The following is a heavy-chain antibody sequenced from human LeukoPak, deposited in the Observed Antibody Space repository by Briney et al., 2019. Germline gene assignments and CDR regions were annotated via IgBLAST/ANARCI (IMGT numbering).Heavy chain of an antibody. J-gene: IGHJ5*02. CDR2: IRTKPNNYAT. CDR3: TRNQVGAYL. Sequence: GESLKLSCAASGFTFSGSAMHWVRQASGKGLEWVGRIRTKPNNYATAYAASVKGRFTISRDDSESTVYLQMNGLKTEDTAVYFCTRNQVGAYLWGQGTLVTVSS. V-gene: IGHV3-73*01. CDR1: GFTFSGSA. D-gene: IGHD1-26*01.